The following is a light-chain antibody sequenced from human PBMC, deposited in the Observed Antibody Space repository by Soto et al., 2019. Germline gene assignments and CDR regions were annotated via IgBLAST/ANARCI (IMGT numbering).Light chain of an antibody. V-gene: IGLV1-44*01. CDR2: TNV. CDR1: SSNIGGRA. CDR3: ATWDDSLNGVI. Sequence: QAVVTQPPSASGTPGQRVTISCSGSSSNIGGRAVNWYQQLPGTAPKLLIYTNVQRPSGVPDRFSGSKSGTSASLAISGLQSEDEADYYCATWDDSLNGVIFGGGTKLTVL. J-gene: IGLJ2*01.